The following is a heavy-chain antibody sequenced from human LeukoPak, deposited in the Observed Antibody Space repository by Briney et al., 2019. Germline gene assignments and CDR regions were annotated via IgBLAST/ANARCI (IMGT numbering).Heavy chain of an antibody. CDR2: ITWNSGNI. CDR3: AKAGSLSDDIYCSGGACYPGDPFDI. Sequence: GRSLRLSCAASGFTFDDYAMHWVRQAPGKGLEWVSGITWNSGNIGYADSVKGRFTISRDNAKNSQYLQMHSLRAEDTALYYCAKAGSLSDDIYCSGGACYPGDPFDIWGQGTMVTVSS. CDR1: GFTFDDYA. D-gene: IGHD2-15*01. V-gene: IGHV3-9*01. J-gene: IGHJ3*02.